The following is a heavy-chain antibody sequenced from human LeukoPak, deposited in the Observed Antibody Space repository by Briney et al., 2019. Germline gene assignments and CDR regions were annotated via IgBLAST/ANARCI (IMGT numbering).Heavy chain of an antibody. V-gene: IGHV1-2*02. CDR2: INPNSGGT. D-gene: IGHD3-16*01. CDR3: ALIKGGYYFDY. Sequence: ASVKVSCKASGYTFTGYYMHWVRQAPGPGLDWMGWINPNSGGTNFAQNFQGRVTLTRDTSISTAYMELSRLRSDDTAVYYCALIKGGYYFDYWGQGTLVTVSS. J-gene: IGHJ4*02. CDR1: GYTFTGYY.